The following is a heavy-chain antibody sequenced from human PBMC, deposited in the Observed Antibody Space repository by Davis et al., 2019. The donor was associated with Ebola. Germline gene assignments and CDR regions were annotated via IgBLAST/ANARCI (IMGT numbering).Heavy chain of an antibody. CDR3: VRFLEWLPND. J-gene: IGHJ4*02. Sequence: SQTLSLTCTVSGGSISSSSYYWGWIRQPPGNGLEWIGRIYYSGSTYYNPSLKSRVTISVDTSKNQFSLKLSSVTAADTAVYYCVRFLEWLPNDWGQGTLVTVSS. D-gene: IGHD3-3*01. V-gene: IGHV4-39*01. CDR2: IYYSGST. CDR1: GGSISSSSYY.